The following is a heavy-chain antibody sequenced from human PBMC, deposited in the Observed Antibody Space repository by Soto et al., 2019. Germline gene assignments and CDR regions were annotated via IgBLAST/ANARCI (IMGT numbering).Heavy chain of an antibody. V-gene: IGHV1-18*01. Sequence: VKVSCKASGYTFTSYGISWVRQAPGQGLEWMGWISAYNGNTNYAQKLQGRVTMTTDTSTSTAYMELRSLRSDDTAVYYCASTPWPRFSWFDPWGQGTLVTVSS. CDR2: ISAYNGNT. J-gene: IGHJ5*02. CDR3: ASTPWPRFSWFDP. CDR1: GYTFTSYG.